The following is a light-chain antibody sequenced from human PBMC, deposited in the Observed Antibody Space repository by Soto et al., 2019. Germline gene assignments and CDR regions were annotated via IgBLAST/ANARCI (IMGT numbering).Light chain of an antibody. J-gene: IGLJ1*01. CDR3: SSYTSSNTFV. CDR2: EVT. Sequence: QSVLTQPASVSGSPRQSITISCTGTSNDVGGYDYVSWYQHHPGKAPKLIIYEVTNRPSGVSNRFSGSKSGDTASLTISGLQAEDEADYYCSSYTSSNTFVFGTGTKLTVL. V-gene: IGLV2-14*01. CDR1: SNDVGGYDY.